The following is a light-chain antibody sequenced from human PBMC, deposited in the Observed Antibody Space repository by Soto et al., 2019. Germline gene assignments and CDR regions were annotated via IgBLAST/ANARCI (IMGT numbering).Light chain of an antibody. CDR1: SSDVGGYNY. Sequence: QSALTQPASVSGSPGQSITISCTGTSSDVGGYNYVSWYQQHPGKAPKLMISDVSNRPSGVSNRFSGSKSGNTASLTISGLQAEDEADYYCSSYTSKTTLVLFGGGTQLTVL. V-gene: IGLV2-14*01. CDR3: SSYTSKTTLVL. J-gene: IGLJ7*01. CDR2: DVS.